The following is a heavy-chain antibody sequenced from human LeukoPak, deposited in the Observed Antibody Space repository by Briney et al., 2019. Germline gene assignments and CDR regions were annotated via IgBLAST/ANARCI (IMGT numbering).Heavy chain of an antibody. CDR2: ISWNSGSI. CDR1: GLTFDDYA. J-gene: IGHJ4*02. V-gene: IGHV3-9*03. D-gene: IGHD4-17*01. Sequence: GGSLRLSCAPSGLTFDDYAMHWVRQAPGKGLEWVSGISWNSGSIGYADSVKGRFTISRDNAKNSLYLQMNSLRAEDMALYYCAKDLSRRVTVTRAFDYWGQGTLVTVSS. CDR3: AKDLSRRVTVTRAFDY.